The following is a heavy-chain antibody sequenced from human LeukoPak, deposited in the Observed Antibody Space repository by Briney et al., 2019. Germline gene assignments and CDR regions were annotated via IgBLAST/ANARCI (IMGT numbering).Heavy chain of an antibody. CDR3: ARNSSSGYFDY. CDR1: GYYISSGYY. D-gene: IGHD6-6*01. V-gene: IGHV4-38-2*01. Sequence: NPSETLSLTCAVSGYYISSGYYWAWIRQPPGKGLEWIGSIYHSGSTHYNPSLKSRVTISVDTSRNHFSLKLSSVTAADTAVYYCARNSSSGYFDYWGQGTLVTVSS. J-gene: IGHJ4*02. CDR2: IYHSGST.